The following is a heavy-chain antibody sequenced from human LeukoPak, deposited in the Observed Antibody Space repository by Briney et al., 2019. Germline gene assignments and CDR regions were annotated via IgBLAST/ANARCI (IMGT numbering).Heavy chain of an antibody. V-gene: IGHV3-23*01. Sequence: GGSLRLSCAASGFTFSSYAMSWVRQAPGKGLGWVSAISGSGGSTYYADSVKGRFTLSRDNSKNTLYLQMNSLRAEDTAVYYCAKGLLWFGELLAYFDYWGQGTLVTVSS. D-gene: IGHD3-10*01. CDR3: AKGLLWFGELLAYFDY. CDR1: GFTFSSYA. J-gene: IGHJ4*02. CDR2: ISGSGGST.